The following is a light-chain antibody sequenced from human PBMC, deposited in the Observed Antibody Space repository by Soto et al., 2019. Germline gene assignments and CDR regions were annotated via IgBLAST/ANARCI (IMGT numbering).Light chain of an antibody. CDR3: QQLNIFPIS. Sequence: AIQVTQSPSSLSASVGDRVTITCRASQDIRGALAWYQQKPGKAPKLLIYDVSTVQSGVPSRFSGRFSGIEFTLTISCLRPDDFATYCCQQLNIFPISFGQGTRLDI. J-gene: IGKJ5*01. CDR1: QDIRGA. CDR2: DVS. V-gene: IGKV1-13*02.